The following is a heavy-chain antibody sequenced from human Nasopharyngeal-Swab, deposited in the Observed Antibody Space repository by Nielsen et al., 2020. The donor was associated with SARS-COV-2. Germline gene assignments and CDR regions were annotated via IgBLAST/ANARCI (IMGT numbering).Heavy chain of an antibody. Sequence: SVKVSCKASGGTFSSYGINWVRQAPGQGLEWMGRIIPMFGSTTYAQKFQDRVTFTADASTTTAYMELTSLRSEDTAVYYCARDPNFGSSPSNWFDPWGQGSLVTVPS. CDR1: GGTFSSYG. D-gene: IGHD6-6*01. V-gene: IGHV1-69*13. CDR2: IIPMFGST. J-gene: IGHJ5*02. CDR3: ARDPNFGSSPSNWFDP.